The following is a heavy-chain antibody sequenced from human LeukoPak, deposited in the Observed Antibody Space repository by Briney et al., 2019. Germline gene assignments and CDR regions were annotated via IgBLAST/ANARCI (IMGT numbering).Heavy chain of an antibody. CDR3: ARDNPLRYCSGGSCYSGSEGFDY. CDR1: GLTGSHNY. CDR2: ISSSSSYL. Sequence: GGSLRLSCAASGLTGSHNYVSWVRQAPGKGLEWVSSISSSSSYLYYADSVKGRFTISRDNAKNSLYLQMNSLRAEDTAVYYCARDNPLRYCSGGSCYSGSEGFDYWGQGTLVTVSS. V-gene: IGHV3-21*01. J-gene: IGHJ4*02. D-gene: IGHD2-15*01.